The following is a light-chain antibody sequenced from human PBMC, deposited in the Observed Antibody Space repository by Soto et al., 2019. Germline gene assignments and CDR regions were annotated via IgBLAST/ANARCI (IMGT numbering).Light chain of an antibody. J-gene: IGKJ4*01. Sequence: TQSPSSLSASVGDRFTITCRTSQGVSTYVAWYQQKPGKPPKPLIYAASTLHSGVPARFSGSGSGTDFTLTISGLQSEDFATYYCQQYYIFPLAFGGGTKVDIK. CDR2: AAS. CDR3: QQYYIFPLA. V-gene: IGKV1D-8*01. CDR1: QGVSTY.